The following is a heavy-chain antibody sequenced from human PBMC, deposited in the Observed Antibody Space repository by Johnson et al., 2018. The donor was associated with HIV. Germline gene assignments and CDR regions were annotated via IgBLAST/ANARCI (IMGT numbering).Heavy chain of an antibody. CDR3: TADRTDGDGGGGTKHAFDI. D-gene: IGHD1-1*01. CDR2: ISYDGSNK. V-gene: IGHV3-30-3*01. J-gene: IGHJ3*02. Sequence: QVQLVESGGGVVQPGRSLRLSCAASGFTFSSYAMHWVRQAPGKGLEWVAVISYDGSNKYYADSVKGRFTMSRDDSKSTRYLQMNSLKPEDTAGYYCTADRTDGDGGGGTKHAFDIWGQGTMVTVSS. CDR1: GFTFSSYA.